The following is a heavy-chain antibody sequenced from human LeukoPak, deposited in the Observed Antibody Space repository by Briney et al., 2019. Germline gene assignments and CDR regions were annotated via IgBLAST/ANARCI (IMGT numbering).Heavy chain of an antibody. CDR1: EFTFSGYW. CDR3: ARDGFVGSAGY. J-gene: IGHJ4*02. D-gene: IGHD2-15*01. V-gene: IGHV3-7*01. Sequence: PGGSLRLSCAASEFTFSGYWMNWVRQAPGKGPEWVANINQDGSEKHYVDPVKGRFTISRDNAKNSLFLQMNRLRVEDTAVFFFARDGFVGSAGYWGQGTLVT. CDR2: INQDGSEK.